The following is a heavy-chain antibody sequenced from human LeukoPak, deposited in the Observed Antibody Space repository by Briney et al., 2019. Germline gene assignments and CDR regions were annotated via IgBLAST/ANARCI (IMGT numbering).Heavy chain of an antibody. V-gene: IGHV1-69*06. D-gene: IGHD3-9*01. CDR2: IIPIFGTA. J-gene: IGHJ4*02. CDR3: ARGLTLRYFDWLYY. Sequence: SVKVSCKASGGTFSSYAISWVRQAPEQGLEWMGGIIPIFGTANYAQKFQGRVTITADKSTSTAYMELSSLRSEDTAVYYCARGLTLRYFDWLYYWGQGTLVTVSS. CDR1: GGTFSSYA.